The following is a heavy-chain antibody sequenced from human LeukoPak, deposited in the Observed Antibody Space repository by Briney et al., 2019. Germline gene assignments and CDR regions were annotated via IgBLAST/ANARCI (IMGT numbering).Heavy chain of an antibody. CDR1: GYTITGCY. D-gene: IGHD6-13*01. CDR2: INPNSGGT. CDR3: AREAAAAGISYFDY. Sequence: ASVKVSCKASGYTITGCYMHWVRQAPGQGLEWMGWINPNSGGTNYAQKFQGWVTMTRDTSISTAYMELSRLRSDDTAVHYCAREAAAAGISYFDYWGHGTLVTVSS. J-gene: IGHJ4*01. V-gene: IGHV1-2*04.